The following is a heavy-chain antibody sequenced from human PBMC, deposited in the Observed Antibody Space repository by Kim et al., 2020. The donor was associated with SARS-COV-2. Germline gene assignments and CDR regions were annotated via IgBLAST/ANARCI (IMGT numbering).Heavy chain of an antibody. CDR3: ATESMITFGGVIAPFDY. V-gene: IGHV3-30*07. D-gene: IGHD3-16*02. J-gene: IGHJ4*02. Sequence: VKGRFTISRDNSKNTLYLQMNSLRAEDTAVYYCATESMITFGGVIAPFDYWGQGTLVTVSS.